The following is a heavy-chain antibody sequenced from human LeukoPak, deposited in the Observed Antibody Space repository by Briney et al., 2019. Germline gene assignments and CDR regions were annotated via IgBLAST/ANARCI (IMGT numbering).Heavy chain of an antibody. CDR3: ASVSVWELATHTGGSFDY. Sequence: SQTLSLTCTVSGGSITSGGSYWTWIRQHPGKGLEWIGYIYYSGNTFYNPSLKSRLTISVDTSKNQFSLTLNSVTAADTAVYYCASVSVWELATHTGGSFDYWGRGILVTVSS. CDR1: GGSITSGGSY. J-gene: IGHJ4*02. V-gene: IGHV4-31*03. D-gene: IGHD1-26*01. CDR2: IYYSGNT.